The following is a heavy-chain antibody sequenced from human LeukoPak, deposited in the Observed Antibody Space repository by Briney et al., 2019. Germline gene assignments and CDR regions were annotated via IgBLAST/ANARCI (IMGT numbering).Heavy chain of an antibody. V-gene: IGHV4-59*01. Sequence: SETLSLTCTVSGGSISSYYWSWIRQPPGRGLEWIGYIYYSGSTNYNPSLKSRVTISVDTSKNQFSLKLTSVTAADTAVYYCARDWGVAATPGYMDVWGKGTTVTVSS. CDR1: GGSISSYY. D-gene: IGHD3-16*01. CDR2: IYYSGST. J-gene: IGHJ6*03. CDR3: ARDWGVAATPGYMDV.